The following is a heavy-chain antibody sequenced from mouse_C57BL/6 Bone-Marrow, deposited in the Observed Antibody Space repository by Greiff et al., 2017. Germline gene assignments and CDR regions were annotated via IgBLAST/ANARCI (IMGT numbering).Heavy chain of an antibody. Sequence: VQLQQSGPGLVAPSQSLYITCTVSGFSLTSYAISWVRQPPGKGLEWLGVRWTGGGTNYNSALKSRLSISKDKSKSQDFLKMNSLQTDDTARYYCARNYGNLDYWGQGTTLTVSS. V-gene: IGHV2-9-1*01. J-gene: IGHJ2*01. D-gene: IGHD2-1*01. CDR3: ARNYGNLDY. CDR2: RWTGGGT. CDR1: GFSLTSYA.